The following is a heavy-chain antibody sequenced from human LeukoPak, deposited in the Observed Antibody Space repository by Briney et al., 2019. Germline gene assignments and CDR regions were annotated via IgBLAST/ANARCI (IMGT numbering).Heavy chain of an antibody. V-gene: IGHV4-38-2*02. CDR3: ARDAPGIAAAGVY. CDR1: GYSISSGYY. D-gene: IGHD6-13*01. J-gene: IGHJ4*02. CDR2: IYHSGST. Sequence: PSETLSLTCTVSGYSISSGYYWGWIRQPPGKGLEWIGNIYHSGSTYYNPSLKSRVTISVDTSKNQFSLSLSSVTAADTAVYYCARDAPGIAAAGVYWGQGTLVTVSS.